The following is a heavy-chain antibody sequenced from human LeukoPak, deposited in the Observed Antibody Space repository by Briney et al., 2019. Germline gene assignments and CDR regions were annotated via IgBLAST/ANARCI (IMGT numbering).Heavy chain of an antibody. CDR1: GFTSSSYV. V-gene: IGHV3-23*01. Sequence: QPGGSLRLACAASGFTSSSYVMSWVRQAPGKGLEWVSASSGSGSITYYADSVKGRFTISRDNSKNTVYLQMNTLGAEDTAVYYCARGLRYFDWLLNYWGQGTLVTVSS. D-gene: IGHD3-9*01. CDR3: ARGLRYFDWLLNY. J-gene: IGHJ4*02. CDR2: SSGSGSIT.